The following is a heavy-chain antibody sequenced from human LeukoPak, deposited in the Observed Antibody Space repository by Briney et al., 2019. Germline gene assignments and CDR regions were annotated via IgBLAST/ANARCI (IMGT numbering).Heavy chain of an antibody. CDR2: VDPEDGET. Sequence: ASVKISCKASGYTFTDYYIHWVQQAPGKGLEWMGCVDPEDGETVYAEEFQGRVTITADTSTDTAYMELSSLRSEDMAVYYCATGRIDYGSGRRCYMDVWGKGTSVTVSS. D-gene: IGHD3-10*01. CDR1: GYTFTDYY. J-gene: IGHJ6*03. V-gene: IGHV1-69-2*01. CDR3: ATGRIDYGSGRRCYMDV.